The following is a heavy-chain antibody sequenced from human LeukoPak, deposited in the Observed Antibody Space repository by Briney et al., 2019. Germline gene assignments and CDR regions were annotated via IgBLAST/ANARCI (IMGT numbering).Heavy chain of an antibody. V-gene: IGHV4-38-2*01. Sequence: SETLSLTCAVSGYSISSGYYWGWIRQPPGKGLEWIGSIYHSGSTYYNPSLKSRVTISVDTSKNQFSLKLSSVTAADTAVYYCARQLTTVTLDWFDPWGQGTLVTVSS. CDR2: IYHSGST. D-gene: IGHD4-17*01. CDR3: ARQLTTVTLDWFDP. J-gene: IGHJ5*02. CDR1: GYSISSGYY.